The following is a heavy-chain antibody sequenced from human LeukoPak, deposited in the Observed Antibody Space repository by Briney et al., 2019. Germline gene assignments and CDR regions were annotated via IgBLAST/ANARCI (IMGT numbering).Heavy chain of an antibody. CDR3: ARDTSSGWYTGHWEYYYYGMDV. D-gene: IGHD6-19*01. CDR1: GYTFTGYY. Sequence: GASVKVSCKASGYTFTGYYMHWVRQAPGQGLEWMGIINPSGGSTSYAQRFQGRVTMTRDTSTSTVYMELSSLRSEDTAVYYCARDTSSGWYTGHWEYYYYGMDVWGQGTTVTVSS. J-gene: IGHJ6*02. CDR2: INPSGGST. V-gene: IGHV1-46*01.